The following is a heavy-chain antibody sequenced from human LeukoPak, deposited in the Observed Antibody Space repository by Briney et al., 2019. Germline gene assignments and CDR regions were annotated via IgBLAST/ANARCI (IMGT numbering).Heavy chain of an antibody. V-gene: IGHV3-53*01. CDR3: AREIRGIDY. CDR1: GFTFSSYS. J-gene: IGHJ4*02. CDR2: IYSGGST. D-gene: IGHD3-10*01. Sequence: QTGGSLRLSCAASGFTFSSYSMNWVRQAPGKGLEWVSVIYSGGSTYYADSVKGRFTISRDNSKNTLYLQMNSLRAEDTAVYYCAREIRGIDYWGQGTLVTVSS.